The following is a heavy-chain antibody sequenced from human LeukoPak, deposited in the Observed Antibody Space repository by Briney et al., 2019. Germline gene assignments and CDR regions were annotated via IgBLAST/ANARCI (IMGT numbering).Heavy chain of an antibody. CDR3: AKDRTYDYGTYDAFDI. Sequence: GGSLRLSCAASGFTFDSYGMHWVRQAPGKGLEWVAVISYDGSNKYYVDSVKGRFTISRDNSKNTLYLQMNSLRPEDTTVYYCAKDRTYDYGTYDAFDIWGPGTMVTVSS. D-gene: IGHD4-17*01. J-gene: IGHJ3*02. V-gene: IGHV3-30*18. CDR2: ISYDGSNK. CDR1: GFTFDSYG.